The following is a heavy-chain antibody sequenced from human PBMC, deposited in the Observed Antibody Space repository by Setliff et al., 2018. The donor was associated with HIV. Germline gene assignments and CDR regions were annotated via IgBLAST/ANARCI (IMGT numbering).Heavy chain of an antibody. Sequence: SVKVSCKASGGIFSSYRISWVRQAPGQGLEYMGGVIPGLGTAYYAQRFQGRVTITADESTSTVYLDLSSLRSEDTAMYYCARDAGYSGTSWNYWGQGTLVTVS. V-gene: IGHV1-69*13. CDR3: ARDAGYSGTSWNY. CDR2: VIPGLGTA. J-gene: IGHJ4*02. CDR1: GGIFSSYR. D-gene: IGHD5-12*01.